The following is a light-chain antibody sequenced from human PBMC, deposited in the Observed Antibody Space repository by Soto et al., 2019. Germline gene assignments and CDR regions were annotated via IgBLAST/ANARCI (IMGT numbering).Light chain of an antibody. Sequence: QSALTQPASVSGSPGQSIAISCTGTSSDVGGYDQVSWYQQHPGKAPKLMIYAVTTRPSGVSNRFSGSKSGNMASLTISGLQAEDEADYYCSSYTGSGTFFGGGTKVTVL. CDR2: AVT. J-gene: IGLJ2*01. CDR1: SSDVGGYDQ. V-gene: IGLV2-14*01. CDR3: SSYTGSGTF.